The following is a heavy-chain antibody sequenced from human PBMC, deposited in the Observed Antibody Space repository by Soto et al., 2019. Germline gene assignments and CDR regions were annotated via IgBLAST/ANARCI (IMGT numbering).Heavy chain of an antibody. D-gene: IGHD4-17*01. Sequence: PGGSLRLSCAAYGFTFSSYSMNWVRQAPWKGLEWVSYISSSSSTIYYADSGKGRFTSSRDNAKNSLYLQMNSLRDEDTAVYYCARDYGDHENAFDYWGQGTLVTVSS. J-gene: IGHJ4*02. CDR2: ISSSSSTI. CDR1: GFTFSSYS. V-gene: IGHV3-48*02. CDR3: ARDYGDHENAFDY.